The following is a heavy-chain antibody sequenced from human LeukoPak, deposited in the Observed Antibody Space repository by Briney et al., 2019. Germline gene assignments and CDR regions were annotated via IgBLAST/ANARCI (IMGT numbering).Heavy chain of an antibody. D-gene: IGHD3-22*01. V-gene: IGHV1-18*01. CDR2: ISAYNGNT. J-gene: IGHJ4*02. Sequence: APVKVSCKASGYTFTSYGISWVRQAPGQGLEWMGWISAYNGNTNYAQKLQGRVTMTTDTSTSTAYMELRSLRSDDTAVYYCAKTDLLYYYDSSGYYIDYWGQGTLVTVSS. CDR1: GYTFTSYG. CDR3: AKTDLLYYYDSSGYYIDY.